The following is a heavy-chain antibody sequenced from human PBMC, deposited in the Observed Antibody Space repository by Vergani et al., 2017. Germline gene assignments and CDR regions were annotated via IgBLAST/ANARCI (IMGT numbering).Heavy chain of an antibody. J-gene: IGHJ4*02. CDR3: ARHTNYTDS. CDR1: EYSFGNYW. CDR2: IYPADSDT. V-gene: IGHV5-51*01. D-gene: IGHD5-24*01. Sequence: EVELVQSGPEMRKPGESLKISCKGSEYSFGNYWIVWVRQMPGKGLEWMGIIYPADSDTRYSPFFQGQVTISADNSISTAFLQWDSLKASDTALYYCARHTNYTDSWGQGTLVTVSS.